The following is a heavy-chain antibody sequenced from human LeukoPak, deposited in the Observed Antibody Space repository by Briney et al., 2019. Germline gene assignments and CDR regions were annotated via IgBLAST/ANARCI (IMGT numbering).Heavy chain of an antibody. V-gene: IGHV3-30*18. CDR1: GFTFSSYG. CDR3: ANEGSYYDSSGYR. D-gene: IGHD3-22*01. J-gene: IGHJ4*02. Sequence: GRSLRLSCAASGFTFSSYGMHWVRQAPGKGLEWVAVISYDGSNKYYADSVKGRFTISRDNSKNTLYLQMNSLRAEDTAVYYCANEGSYYDSSGYRGGQGTLVTVSP. CDR2: ISYDGSNK.